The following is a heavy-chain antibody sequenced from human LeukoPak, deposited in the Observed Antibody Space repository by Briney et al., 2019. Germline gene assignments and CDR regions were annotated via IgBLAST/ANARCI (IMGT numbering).Heavy chain of an antibody. J-gene: IGHJ4*02. D-gene: IGHD1-14*01. CDR1: GVSFNDYY. Sequence: PSETLSLTCAVSGVSFNDYYWSWVRQSPGKGLEWIGEINHSGYTNDSPSLKSRVTISIDTSRKQFSLNLRSVTVADTAVYYCTRMTTGHDYWGQGTLATVSS. CDR2: INHSGYT. CDR3: TRMTTGHDY. V-gene: IGHV4-34*01.